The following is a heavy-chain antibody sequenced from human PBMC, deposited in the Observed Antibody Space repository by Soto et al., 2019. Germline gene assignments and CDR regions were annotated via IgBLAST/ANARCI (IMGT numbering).Heavy chain of an antibody. V-gene: IGHV2-5*01. D-gene: IGHD6-6*01. CDR2: VYWNDDK. Sequence: QITLKESGPTLVKPTETLTLTCSFSGFSLTTSGVGVGWIRQPPGKALEWLAVVYWNDDKRYRSSLRSRITITKDTTKNQVVLTMTNMDPVDTATYYCVHRVTSAYSQKKYNSWYVSYWFDPWGQGTLVTVSS. J-gene: IGHJ5*02. CDR3: VHRVTSAYSQKKYNSWYVSYWFDP. CDR1: GFSLTTSGVG.